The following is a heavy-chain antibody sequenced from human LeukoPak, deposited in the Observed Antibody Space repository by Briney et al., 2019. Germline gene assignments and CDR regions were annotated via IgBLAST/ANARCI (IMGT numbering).Heavy chain of an antibody. Sequence: PGGSLRLSCAASGFTVSSNYMSWVRQAPGKGLEWVSVIYSGGSTYYADSVKGRFTISRDNSKNTLYLQMNSLRAEDTAVYYCATDTINMIVVANSGSAFDLWGQGTQVTV. CDR2: IYSGGST. V-gene: IGHV3-66*01. CDR3: ATDTINMIVVANSGSAFDL. D-gene: IGHD3-22*01. J-gene: IGHJ3*01. CDR1: GFTVSSNY.